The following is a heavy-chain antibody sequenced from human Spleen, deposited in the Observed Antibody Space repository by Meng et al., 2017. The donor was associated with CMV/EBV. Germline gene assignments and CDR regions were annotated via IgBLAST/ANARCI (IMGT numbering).Heavy chain of an antibody. CDR2: ISSSSSYI. D-gene: IGHD2-2*02. V-gene: IGHV3-21*01. CDR3: ARVGLRCSSTSCYRWAYDY. Sequence: LSLTCAASGFPFSSYSMNWVRQAPGKGLEWVSSISSSSSYIYYADSVKGRFTISRDNAKNSLYLQMNSLRAEDTAVYYCARVGLRCSSTSCYRWAYDYWGQGTLVTVSS. J-gene: IGHJ4*02. CDR1: GFPFSSYS.